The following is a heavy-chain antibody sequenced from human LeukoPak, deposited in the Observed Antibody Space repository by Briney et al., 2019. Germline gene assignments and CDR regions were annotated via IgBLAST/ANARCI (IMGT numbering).Heavy chain of an antibody. CDR1: GFTFSDYG. CDR3: AKENAVLYSSGCPLDY. Sequence: PGRSLRLSCAAAGFTFSDYGMQWVRQAPGKGLEWVAVISFDGSHKYYADSVKGRFTISRDNSKNTLNLQMNSLRAEDTAVYFCAKENAVLYSSGCPLDYWGQGTLVTVSS. V-gene: IGHV3-30*18. J-gene: IGHJ4*02. D-gene: IGHD6-19*01. CDR2: ISFDGSHK.